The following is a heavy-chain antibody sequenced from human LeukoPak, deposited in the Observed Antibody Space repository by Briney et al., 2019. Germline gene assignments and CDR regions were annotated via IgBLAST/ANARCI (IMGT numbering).Heavy chain of an antibody. Sequence: PSETLSLTCAVYGGSFSGYYWSWIRQPPGKGLEWIGEINHSGSTNYNPSLKSRVTISVDTSKNQFSLKLSSVTAADTAVYYCARPYQPLPYGVRTGNWFDPWGQGTLVTVSS. CDR2: INHSGST. D-gene: IGHD2-2*01. V-gene: IGHV4-34*01. CDR3: ARPYQPLPYGVRTGNWFDP. CDR1: GGSFSGYY. J-gene: IGHJ5*02.